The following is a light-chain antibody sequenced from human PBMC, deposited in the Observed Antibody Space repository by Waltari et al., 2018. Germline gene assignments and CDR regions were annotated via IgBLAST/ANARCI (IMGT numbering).Light chain of an antibody. CDR1: NIGSKT. V-gene: IGLV3-21*03. J-gene: IGLJ3*02. Sequence: SYVLTQPPSVSVAPGKTASITCGGANIGSKTVHWYQQRPGQAPVLVVFDDSDRPSGIPERFSGSNSGNTATLTISRVEAGDEADYSCQVWDSSNDHVVFGGGTKLTVL. CDR3: QVWDSSNDHVV. CDR2: DDS.